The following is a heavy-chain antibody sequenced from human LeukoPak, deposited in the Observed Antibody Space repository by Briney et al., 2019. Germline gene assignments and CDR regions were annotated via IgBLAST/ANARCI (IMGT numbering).Heavy chain of an antibody. CDR3: ARVMESYCGGDCYPRQGAYFDY. D-gene: IGHD2-21*02. CDR1: GFTFSSYW. CDR2: IMQDGSEK. J-gene: IGHJ4*02. Sequence: PGGSLRLSCAASGFTFSSYWMSWVRQAPGKGLEWVANIMQDGSEKYYVDSVKGRFTISRDNAKNTLYLQMNSLRAEDTAVYYCARVMESYCGGDCYPRQGAYFDYWGQGTLVTVSS. V-gene: IGHV3-7*03.